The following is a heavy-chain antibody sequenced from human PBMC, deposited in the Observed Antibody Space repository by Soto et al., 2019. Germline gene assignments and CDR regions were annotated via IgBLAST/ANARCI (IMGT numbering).Heavy chain of an antibody. Sequence: PGGSLRLSCAASGFTFSMYGMNWVRQAPGKRLEWVSSISPSGSYMYYADSVKGRFTLSRDNAKNSMYLQMNNLRAEDTAVYYYGRDWLVDYTGGSLTFWGQGTLVTVSS. D-gene: IGHD3-9*01. CDR3: GRDWLVDYTGGSLTF. V-gene: IGHV3-21*01. J-gene: IGHJ4*02. CDR2: ISPSGSYM. CDR1: GFTFSMYG.